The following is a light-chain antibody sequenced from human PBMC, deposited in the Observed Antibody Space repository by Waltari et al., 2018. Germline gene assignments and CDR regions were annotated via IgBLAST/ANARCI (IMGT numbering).Light chain of an antibody. J-gene: IGLJ2*01. CDR3: NSRDSSGNHLV. CDR2: GKN. V-gene: IGLV3-19*01. Sequence: SSELTQDPAVSVALGQTVRITCQGDSLRSYYASWYQQKPGQAPVLVIYGKNNRPSWIQDRFSGSSLGNTASLTITGAQAEDEADYYGNSRDSSGNHLVFGGGTKLTVL. CDR1: SLRSYY.